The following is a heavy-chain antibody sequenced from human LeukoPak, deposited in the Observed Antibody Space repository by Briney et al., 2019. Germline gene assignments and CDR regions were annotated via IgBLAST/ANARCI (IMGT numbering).Heavy chain of an antibody. CDR2: IYHSGST. CDR1: GYSISSGYY. Sequence: PSETLSLTCTVSGYSISSGYYWGWIRQPPGKGLEWIGSIYHSGSTYYNPSLKSRVTISVDTSKNQFSLKLSSVTAADTAVYYCARGLTMIVVAQPVYFDYWGQGTLVTVSS. J-gene: IGHJ4*02. V-gene: IGHV4-38-2*02. CDR3: ARGLTMIVVAQPVYFDY. D-gene: IGHD3-22*01.